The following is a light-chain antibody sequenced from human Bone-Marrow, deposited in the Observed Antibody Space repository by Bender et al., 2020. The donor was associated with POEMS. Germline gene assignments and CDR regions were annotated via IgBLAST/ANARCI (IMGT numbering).Light chain of an antibody. CDR1: SSDVGSYNA. J-gene: IGLJ3*02. CDR2: EDS. Sequence: QAALTQPASVSGSPGQSITISCTGTSSDVGSYNAVSWYQQHPGEAPKVMISEDSKRPSGVSNRFSGSKSGNTASLTISGLQAEDEADYYCTSYTDSSFWVFGGGTKLTVL. CDR3: TSYTDSSFWV. V-gene: IGLV2-14*02.